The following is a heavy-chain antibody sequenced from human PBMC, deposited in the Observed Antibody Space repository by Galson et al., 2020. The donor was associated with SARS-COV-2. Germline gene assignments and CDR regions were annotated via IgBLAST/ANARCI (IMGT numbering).Heavy chain of an antibody. J-gene: IGHJ6*03. CDR2: IYPGDSDT. CDR3: ARQLEGATVANYYYYMDV. D-gene: IGHD1-26*01. CDR1: GYSFTSYW. V-gene: IGHV5-51*01. Sequence: GESLKISCKGSGYSFTSYWIGWVRQMPGKGLEWMGIIYPGDSDTRYSPSFQGQVTISADKSISTAYLQWSSLKASDTAMYYCARQLEGATVANYYYYMDVWGKGTTVTVSS.